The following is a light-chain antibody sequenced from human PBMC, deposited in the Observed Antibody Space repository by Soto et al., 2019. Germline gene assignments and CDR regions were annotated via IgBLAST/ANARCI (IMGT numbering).Light chain of an antibody. J-gene: IGKJ2*01. Sequence: DIVMTQSPLSLPVTPGEPASISCRSSQSLLHRNGYNYLDWYLQKPGQSPQLLIYLGSNRTSGVPDRFSGSGSRTDFTLKISRVEAEDVGVYYCMQTLQIPYPFGQGIKLEIK. V-gene: IGKV2-28*01. CDR2: LGS. CDR3: MQTLQIPYP. CDR1: QSLLHRNGYNY.